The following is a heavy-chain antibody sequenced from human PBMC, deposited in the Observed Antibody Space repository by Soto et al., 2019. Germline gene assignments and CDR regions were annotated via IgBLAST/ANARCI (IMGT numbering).Heavy chain of an antibody. CDR2: ISAYNGNT. CDR1: GYTFTSYG. D-gene: IGHD3-10*01. CDR3: ARVSYYYGSGSPYGMDV. Sequence: QVQLVQSGAEVKKPGASVKVSCKASGYTFTSYGISWVRQAPGQGLEWMGWISAYNGNTIYAQKLQGRVTMTTDTSTSTAYMELRSLRSDDTAVYYCARVSYYYGSGSPYGMDVWGQGTTVTVSS. V-gene: IGHV1-18*01. J-gene: IGHJ6*02.